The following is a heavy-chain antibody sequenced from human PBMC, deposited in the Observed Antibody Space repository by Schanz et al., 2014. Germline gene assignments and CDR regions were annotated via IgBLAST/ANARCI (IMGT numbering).Heavy chain of an antibody. CDR2: ISFSGNTI. Sequence: VQLVESGGGLVQPGESLRLSCAASGLIFSTYTLNWVRQAPGKGLEWISYISFSGNTIYYADSVKGRFTISRDNSMNTLHLQMDGLRVEDTAVYYCARDAVALVSEYFMDVWGKGTPVTVSS. V-gene: IGHV3-48*01. D-gene: IGHD2-15*01. CDR3: ARDAVALVSEYFMDV. J-gene: IGHJ6*03. CDR1: GLIFSTYT.